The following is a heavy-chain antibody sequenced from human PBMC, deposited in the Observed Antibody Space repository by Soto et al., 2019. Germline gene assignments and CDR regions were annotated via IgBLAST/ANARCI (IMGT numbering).Heavy chain of an antibody. D-gene: IGHD1-20*01. V-gene: IGHV3-11*06. Sequence: QVQLVESGGGLVKPGGSLRLSCAAYGFTFSDYYMSWIRQAPGQGLEWVSYISSSSSYTNYADSVKGRFTISRDNAKNSLYLQMNSLRAEDAAVYYCARDTSVFGYCDYWGQGTLVTVSS. CDR1: GFTFSDYY. CDR3: ARDTSVFGYCDY. CDR2: ISSSSSYT. J-gene: IGHJ4*02.